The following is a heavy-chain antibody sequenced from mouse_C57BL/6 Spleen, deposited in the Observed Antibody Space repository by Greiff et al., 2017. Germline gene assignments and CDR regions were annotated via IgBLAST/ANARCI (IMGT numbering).Heavy chain of an antibody. CDR3: TGPLNGIDY. Sequence: EVKLEESGGGLVQPGGSMTLSCVASGFTFSHYWMNWVRQSPEKGLEWVAQIRLKSDNYATHYAESVKGRFTISRDASKSSVYLQMNNLRDEDARIYSCTGPLNGIDYWGQSTTRTVSS. CDR2: IRLKSDNYAT. D-gene: IGHD4-1*01. J-gene: IGHJ2*01. CDR1: GFTFSHYW. V-gene: IGHV6-3*01.